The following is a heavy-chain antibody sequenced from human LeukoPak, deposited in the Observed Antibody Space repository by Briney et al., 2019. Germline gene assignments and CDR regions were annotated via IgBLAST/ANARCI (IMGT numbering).Heavy chain of an antibody. CDR3: AAATVTFDY. D-gene: IGHD4-17*01. V-gene: IGHV4-59*01. J-gene: IGHJ4*02. CDR1: GGSISSYC. CDR2: IYYSGST. Sequence: PSETLSLTCTVSGGSISSYCWSWIRQPPGKGLEWIGYIYYSGSTNYNPSLKSRVTISVDTSKNQFSLKLSSVTAADTAVYYCAAATVTFDYWGQGTLVTVSS.